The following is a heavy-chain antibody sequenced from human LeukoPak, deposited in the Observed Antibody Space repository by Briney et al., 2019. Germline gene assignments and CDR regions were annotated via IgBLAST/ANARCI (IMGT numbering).Heavy chain of an antibody. D-gene: IGHD2-21*02. CDR2: ISAYNGNT. CDR3: ARGFPSTLAYCGGDCYYYYYYMDV. V-gene: IGHV1-18*01. Sequence: GASVKVSCKASGYTFTSYGISWVRQAPGQGLEWMGWISAYNGNTNYAQKLQGRVTMTTDTSTSTAYMELRSLRSDDTAVYYCARGFPSTLAYCGGDCYYYYYYMDVWGKGTTVTVSS. CDR1: GYTFTSYG. J-gene: IGHJ6*03.